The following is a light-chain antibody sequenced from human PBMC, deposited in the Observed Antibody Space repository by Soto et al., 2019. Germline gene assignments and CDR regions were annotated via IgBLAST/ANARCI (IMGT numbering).Light chain of an antibody. V-gene: IGKV3-15*01. Sequence: EIVLTQSPATLSVSPGERATLSCRASQSVSSKLAWYQQKPGQAPRLLIYGASIRATGIPARFSGSGSGTEFTLTISSLQSEDFALYYCQQYNNVPPATFGGWTKVEIK. CDR2: GAS. J-gene: IGKJ4*01. CDR3: QQYNNVPPAT. CDR1: QSVSSK.